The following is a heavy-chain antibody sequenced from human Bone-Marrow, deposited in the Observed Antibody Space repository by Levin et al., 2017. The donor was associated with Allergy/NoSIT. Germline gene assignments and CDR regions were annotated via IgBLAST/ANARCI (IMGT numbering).Heavy chain of an antibody. CDR3: AGYDTSAYHSPFDY. J-gene: IGHJ4*02. Sequence: LSLTCAASGFIFRNYAMNWVRQAPGKGLEWVSQISGSGGNIHYADSVKGRFTFSRDNSKNTLYLQMNSLRVEDTAVYYCAGYDTSAYHSPFDYWGQGTLVTVSS. CDR2: ISGSGGNI. V-gene: IGHV3-23*01. D-gene: IGHD3-22*01. CDR1: GFIFRNYA.